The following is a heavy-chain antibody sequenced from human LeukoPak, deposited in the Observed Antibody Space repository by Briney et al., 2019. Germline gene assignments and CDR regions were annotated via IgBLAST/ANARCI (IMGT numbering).Heavy chain of an antibody. CDR1: GGSIGGHTFY. D-gene: IGHD6-19*01. CDR2: IYYNGNT. Sequence: SETLSLTCNVSGGSIGGHTFYWDWIRQPPGKGLEWIATIYYNGNTFYNPSLKSRVAISIDMSKSQFSLHLSSVTAADTAIYYCARLTALAGHRGAFDVWGPGTMVTVSS. J-gene: IGHJ3*01. V-gene: IGHV4-39*01. CDR3: ARLTALAGHRGAFDV.